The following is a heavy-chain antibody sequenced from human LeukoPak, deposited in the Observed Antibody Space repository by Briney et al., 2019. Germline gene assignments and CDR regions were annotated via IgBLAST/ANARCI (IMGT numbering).Heavy chain of an antibody. Sequence: PSETLSLTCAVYGGSFSGYSWSWIRQPPGKGLEWIGEINHSGSTKYNPSLKNRVTISVDTSKNQFSLKLSSVTAADTAVYYCASSTIFGVVANWFDPWGQGTLVTVSS. J-gene: IGHJ5*02. CDR2: INHSGST. V-gene: IGHV4-34*01. CDR3: ASSTIFGVVANWFDP. CDR1: GGSFSGYS. D-gene: IGHD3-3*01.